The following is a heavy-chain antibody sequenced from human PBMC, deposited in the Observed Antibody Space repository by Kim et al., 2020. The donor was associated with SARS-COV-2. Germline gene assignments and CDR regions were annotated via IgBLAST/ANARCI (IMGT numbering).Heavy chain of an antibody. V-gene: IGHV3-11*01. CDR3: ARDPYGDYEKYFQH. J-gene: IGHJ1*01. CDR2: ISSSGSTI. D-gene: IGHD4-17*01. CDR1: GFTFSDYY. Sequence: GGSLRLSCAASGFTFSDYYMSWIRQAPGKGLEWVSYISSSGSTIYYADSVKGRFTISRDNAKNSLYLQMNSLRAEDTAVYYCARDPYGDYEKYFQHWGQGTLVTVSS.